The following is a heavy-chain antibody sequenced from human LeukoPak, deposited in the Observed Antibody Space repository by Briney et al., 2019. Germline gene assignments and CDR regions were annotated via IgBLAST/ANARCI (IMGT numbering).Heavy chain of an antibody. Sequence: GGSLRLSYAASGFIFSDHWMSWVRQAPGKGLEWVANIKKDGSEKYYVDSVKGRFTMSRDNAKNSLYLQMNSLRAEDTAVYYCASLGPDYWGQGTLVTVSS. V-gene: IGHV3-7*03. D-gene: IGHD3-10*01. CDR2: IKKDGSEK. CDR3: ASLGPDY. J-gene: IGHJ4*02. CDR1: GFIFSDHW.